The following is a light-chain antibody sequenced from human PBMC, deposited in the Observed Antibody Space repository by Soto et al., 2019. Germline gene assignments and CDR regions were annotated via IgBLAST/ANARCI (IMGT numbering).Light chain of an antibody. CDR1: QSINTW. Sequence: DIQMTQSPSTLSASVGDRVTITCRASQSINTWLAWYQQKPGKAPKLLIYDASSLESWVPSRFSGSGSGTEFTLIISSLQPDDFAAYYCQQYKSYSPYTFGQGTKLAIK. J-gene: IGKJ2*01. CDR2: DAS. CDR3: QQYKSYSPYT. V-gene: IGKV1-5*01.